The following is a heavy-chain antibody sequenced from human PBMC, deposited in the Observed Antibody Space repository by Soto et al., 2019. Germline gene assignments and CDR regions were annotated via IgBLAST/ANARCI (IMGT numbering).Heavy chain of an antibody. CDR2: IIPIFGTA. D-gene: IGHD1-7*01. J-gene: IGHJ4*02. V-gene: IGHV1-69*13. CDR1: GGTFSSYA. CDR3: ASSPDPNWNYPYYFDY. Sequence: GASVKVSCKASGGTFSSYAISWVRQAPGQGLEWMGGIIPIFGTANYAQKFQGRVTITADESTSTAYMELSSLRSEDTAVYYCASSPDPNWNYPYYFDYWGQGTLVTVSS.